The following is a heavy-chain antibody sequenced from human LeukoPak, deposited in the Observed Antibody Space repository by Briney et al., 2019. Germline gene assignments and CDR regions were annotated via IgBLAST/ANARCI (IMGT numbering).Heavy chain of an antibody. CDR2: INHSGST. J-gene: IGHJ5*02. CDR1: GGSISSGSYY. V-gene: IGHV4-39*01. Sequence: SETLSLTCTVSGGSISSGSYYWRWIRQPPGKGVEWIGEINHSGSTSYNPSLKGRVTISVDTSKNQFSLKVSSVTAADTAVYYCARHMLGAYNWFDPWGQGTLVTVSS. D-gene: IGHD3-10*02. CDR3: ARHMLGAYNWFDP.